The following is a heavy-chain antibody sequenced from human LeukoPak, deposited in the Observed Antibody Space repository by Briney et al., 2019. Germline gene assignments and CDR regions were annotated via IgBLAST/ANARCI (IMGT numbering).Heavy chain of an antibody. CDR3: AHSIAAAGTVPTIPDYYFDY. CDR1: GFSLSTSGVG. D-gene: IGHD6-13*01. V-gene: IGHV2-5*01. CDR2: IYWNDDK. J-gene: IGHJ4*02. Sequence: SGPTLVKPTQTLTLTCTFSGFSLSTSGVGVGWIRQPPGKALEWLALIYWNDDKRYSPSLKSRLTITKDTSKNQVVLTMTNMDPVDTATYYCAHSIAAAGTVPTIPDYYFDYWGQGTLVTVSS.